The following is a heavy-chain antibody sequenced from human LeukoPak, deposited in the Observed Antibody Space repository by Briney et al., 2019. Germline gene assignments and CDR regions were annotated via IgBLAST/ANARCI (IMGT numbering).Heavy chain of an antibody. CDR3: AKGALRGYTYGYTPYYFDY. CDR1: GFIFSSHG. CDR2: ISGGGGTT. J-gene: IGHJ4*01. Sequence: GGSLRLSCAASGFIFSSHGMNWVRQAPGKGLEWVSAISGGGGTTYYADSVRGRFTISRDNSKNTLYLQMNTLRAEDTAVYYCAKGALRGYTYGYTPYYFDYWGHGTLVTVSS. D-gene: IGHD5-18*01. V-gene: IGHV3-23*01.